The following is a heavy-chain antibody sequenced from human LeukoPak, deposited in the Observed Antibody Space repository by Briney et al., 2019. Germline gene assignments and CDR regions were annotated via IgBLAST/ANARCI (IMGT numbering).Heavy chain of an antibody. V-gene: IGHV3-21*04. CDR1: GFTFSSYA. J-gene: IGHJ6*02. CDR2: ISTSGTTM. Sequence: GGSLRLSCAASGFTFSSYAMSWVRQAPGKGLEWVSSISTSGTTMYYADSVKGRFTISRDNAKNSLYLQMNSLRAEDTAVYYCARSGHCISTSCYSIWRRSLYGMDVWGQGTTVTVSS. D-gene: IGHD2-2*02. CDR3: ARSGHCISTSCYSIWRRSLYGMDV.